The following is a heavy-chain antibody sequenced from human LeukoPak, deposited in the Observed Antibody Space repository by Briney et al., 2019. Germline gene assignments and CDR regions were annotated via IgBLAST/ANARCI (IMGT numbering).Heavy chain of an antibody. V-gene: IGHV4-59*01. D-gene: IGHD3-9*01. CDR2: IYYSGST. CDR3: ARVILRYFDT. J-gene: IGHJ4*02. CDR1: GGSISSYY. Sequence: SETLSLTCTVSGGSISSYYWSWIRQPPGEGLEWIGYIYYSGSTNYNPSLKSRVTISVDTSKNQFSLKLSSVTAADTAVYYCARVILRYFDTWGQGTLVTVSS.